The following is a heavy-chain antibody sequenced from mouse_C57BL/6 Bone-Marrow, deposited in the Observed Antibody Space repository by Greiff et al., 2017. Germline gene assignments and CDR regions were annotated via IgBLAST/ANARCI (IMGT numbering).Heavy chain of an antibody. Sequence: EVKVVESGGGLVKPGGSLKLSCAASGFTFSDYGMHWVRQAPEKGLEWVAYISSGSSTIYYADTVKGRFTISRDNAKNTLFLQMTSLRSEDTAMYYCARRLWSYAIDYWGQGTSVTVSS. CDR1: GFTFSDYG. CDR3: ARRLWSYAIDY. V-gene: IGHV5-17*01. CDR2: ISSGSSTI. D-gene: IGHD1-1*02. J-gene: IGHJ4*01.